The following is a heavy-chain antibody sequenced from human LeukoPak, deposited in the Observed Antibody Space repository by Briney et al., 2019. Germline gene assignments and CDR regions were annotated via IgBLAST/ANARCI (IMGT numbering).Heavy chain of an antibody. CDR3: ARGRTSMAAANWFDP. V-gene: IGHV4-4*02. D-gene: IGHD5-18*01. Sequence: SETLSLTCAVSGGSISSSNWWSWVRQPPGKGLEWIGEIYHSGSTNYNPSLKSRVTISADTSKNQFSLKLTSVTAADTAVYYCARGRTSMAAANWFDPWGQGTLVTVSS. CDR2: IYHSGST. J-gene: IGHJ5*02. CDR1: GGSISSSNW.